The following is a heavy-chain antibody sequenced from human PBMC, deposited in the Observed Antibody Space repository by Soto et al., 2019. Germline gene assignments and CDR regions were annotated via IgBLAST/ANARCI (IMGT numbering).Heavy chain of an antibody. J-gene: IGHJ4*02. V-gene: IGHV1-18*01. CDR2: ISAYNGNT. Sequence: QVQLVQSGAEVKKPGASVKVSCKASGYTFTSYGISWVRQAPGHGLEWMGWISAYNGNTNYAQKLQGRVTMTTDTSTSTADMELRSLRSDDTAVYYCARVGLIAVAGWGFDYWGQGTLVTVSS. CDR1: GYTFTSYG. CDR3: ARVGLIAVAGWGFDY. D-gene: IGHD6-19*01.